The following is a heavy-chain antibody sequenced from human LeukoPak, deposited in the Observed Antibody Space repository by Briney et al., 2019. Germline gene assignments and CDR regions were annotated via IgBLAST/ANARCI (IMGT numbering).Heavy chain of an antibody. D-gene: IGHD5-12*01. CDR2: IIPIFGTT. J-gene: IGHJ4*02. V-gene: IGHV1-69*13. Sequence: ASVKCSCKASGGTFSSYASSWVRQAPGQGLEWMGGIIPIFGTTNYAQKFQGRVTITADQSTSTAYMELISLRPEATAVYYCASAEYSGAYWGQGTLVTVSS. CDR3: ASAEYSGAY. CDR1: GGTFSSYA.